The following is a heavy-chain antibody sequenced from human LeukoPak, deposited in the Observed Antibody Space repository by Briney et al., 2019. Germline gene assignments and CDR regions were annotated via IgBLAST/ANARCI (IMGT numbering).Heavy chain of an antibody. V-gene: IGHV1-18*01. CDR3: ARNKSTTLGDY. Sequence: ASVKVSCKASGYAFSNSGISWVRQAPGQGLEWMGWITPNNGYAHYAQNHQGRVTMTTDTFTSTAYMELRSLRSDDTDVYYCARNKSTTLGDYWGQGTLVTVSS. CDR1: GYAFSNSG. D-gene: IGHD2-2*01. CDR2: ITPNNGYA. J-gene: IGHJ4*02.